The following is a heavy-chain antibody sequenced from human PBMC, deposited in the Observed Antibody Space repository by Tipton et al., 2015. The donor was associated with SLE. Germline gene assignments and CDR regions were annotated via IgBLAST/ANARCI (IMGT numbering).Heavy chain of an antibody. V-gene: IGHV4-61*09. D-gene: IGHD6-19*01. Sequence: TLSLTCTVSGGSISSGSYYWSWIRQPAGKGLEWIGHIYTSGSTNYNPSLKSRVTISVDTSKNQFSLKLSSVTAADTAVYYCARSGGILRSGCDRDAFDIWGQGTLVTVSS. CDR2: IYTSGST. J-gene: IGHJ3*02. CDR1: GGSISSGSYY. CDR3: ARSGGILRSGCDRDAFDI.